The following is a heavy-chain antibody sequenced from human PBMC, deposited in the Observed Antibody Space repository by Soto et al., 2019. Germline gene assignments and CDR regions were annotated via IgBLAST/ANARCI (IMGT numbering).Heavy chain of an antibody. Sequence: PSETLSLTCTVSGDSISPYYWSWIRQPPGKGLEWIGYIFYSGSTSYNPSLKSRVTISVDTSKNQFSLKLSSVTAADTAVYYCARRWGRTFDYWGQGTLVTVSS. D-gene: IGHD7-27*01. CDR2: IFYSGST. J-gene: IGHJ4*02. V-gene: IGHV4-59*08. CDR3: ARRWGRTFDY. CDR1: GDSISPYY.